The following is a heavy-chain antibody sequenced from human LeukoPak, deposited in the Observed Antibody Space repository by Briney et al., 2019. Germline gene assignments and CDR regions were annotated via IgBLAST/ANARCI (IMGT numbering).Heavy chain of an antibody. V-gene: IGHV3-21*04. CDR1: GFTFSDYT. CDR3: AKYFASGSYYKLPH. D-gene: IGHD3-10*01. CDR2: ISGSTTRI. Sequence: GSLRLSCAASGFTFSDYTISWVRQAPGKGLEWVSSISGSTTRILYADSVKGRFTFSRDNAQSSLSLQMNSLRAEDTAVYYCAKYFASGSYYKLPHWGQGTLVTVSS. J-gene: IGHJ1*01.